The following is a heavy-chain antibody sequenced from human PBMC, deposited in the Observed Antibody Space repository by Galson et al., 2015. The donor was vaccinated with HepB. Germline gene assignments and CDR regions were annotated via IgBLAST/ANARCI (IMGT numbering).Heavy chain of an antibody. CDR1: GYSFTDYW. V-gene: IGHV5-51*01. CDR3: TRLGYCGGGSCYQRGYFDY. CDR2: IYPGDSDT. J-gene: IGHJ4*02. Sequence: QSGAEVKKPGESLKISCKGSGYSFTDYWIGWVRQMPGKGLEWMGIIYPGDSDTRYSPSFQGQVTISADESISTAYLQWSGLKASDTAMYYCTRLGYCGGGSCYQRGYFDYWGQGTLVTVSS. D-gene: IGHD2-15*01.